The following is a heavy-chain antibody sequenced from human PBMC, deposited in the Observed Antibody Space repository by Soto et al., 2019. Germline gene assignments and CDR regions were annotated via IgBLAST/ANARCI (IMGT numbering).Heavy chain of an antibody. CDR2: IGSGGDT. D-gene: IGHD3-16*01. Sequence: DVQVLESGGGLVQPGGSLRLSCAASGFSFSNFGMSWVRQPPGKGLEWVSGIGSGGDTYYADSVKGRFTISRDNAKNMVYLQMSSLRAEDTAVYYCAKGAWGSVCDYWGQGTLVTVSS. CDR3: AKGAWGSVCDY. J-gene: IGHJ4*02. V-gene: IGHV3-23*01. CDR1: GFSFSNFG.